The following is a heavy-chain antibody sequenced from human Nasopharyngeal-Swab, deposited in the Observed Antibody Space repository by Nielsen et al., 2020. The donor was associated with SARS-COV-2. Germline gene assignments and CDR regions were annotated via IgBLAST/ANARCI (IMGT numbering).Heavy chain of an antibody. J-gene: IGHJ4*02. V-gene: IGHV3-21*01. CDR2: ISSSSSYI. Sequence: GESLKISCAASGFTFSSYSMNWVRQAPGKGLEWVSSISSSSSYIYYADSVKGRFTISRDNAKNSLYLQMNSLRAEDTAVYYCARDPSGGDLSYFDYWGQGTLVTVSS. D-gene: IGHD2-21*02. CDR1: GFTFSSYS. CDR3: ARDPSGGDLSYFDY.